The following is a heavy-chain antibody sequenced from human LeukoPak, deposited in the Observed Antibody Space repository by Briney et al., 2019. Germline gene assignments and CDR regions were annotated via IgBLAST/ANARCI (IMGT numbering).Heavy chain of an antibody. J-gene: IGHJ1*01. CDR3: AKDVRGCSSSSDYFQR. Sequence: GGSLRLSCAASGFTFSRYAMSWVRQAPGKGLEWVSAISGSGGSTYYADSVKGRFTIYRDNHKNTLYLQMNSVKAEETAVYYGAKDVRGCSSSSDYFQRWGQGTLVTVSS. D-gene: IGHD6-6*01. CDR1: GFTFSRYA. CDR2: ISGSGGST. V-gene: IGHV3-23*01.